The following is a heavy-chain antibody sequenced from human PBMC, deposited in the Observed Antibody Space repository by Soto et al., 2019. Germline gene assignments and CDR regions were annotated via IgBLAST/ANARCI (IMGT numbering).Heavy chain of an antibody. D-gene: IGHD3-16*01. CDR2: ISGSGGST. Sequence: GGSLRLSCAASGFTFSSYAMSWVRQAPGKGLEWVSAISGSGGSTYYADSVKGRFTISRDNSKNTLYLQMNSLRAEDTAVYYGAKDAEVVYDYVWGSYFDYWGQGTLVTVSS. J-gene: IGHJ4*02. CDR3: AKDAEVVYDYVWGSYFDY. CDR1: GFTFSSYA. V-gene: IGHV3-23*01.